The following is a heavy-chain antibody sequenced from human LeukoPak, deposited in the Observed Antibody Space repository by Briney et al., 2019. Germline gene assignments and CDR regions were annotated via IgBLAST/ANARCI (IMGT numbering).Heavy chain of an antibody. D-gene: IGHD3-22*01. CDR3: ARDAGYSDSSGYLGIPDY. V-gene: IGHV7-4-1*02. CDR1: GYTFTNYG. CDR2: INTNTGNP. J-gene: IGHJ4*02. Sequence: ASVKVSCKASGYTFTNYGMNWMRQAPGQGLEWMGWINTNTGNPTYAQGFTGRFVFSLDTSVSTAYLQISSLKAEDTAVYYCARDAGYSDSSGYLGIPDYWGQGTLVTVSS.